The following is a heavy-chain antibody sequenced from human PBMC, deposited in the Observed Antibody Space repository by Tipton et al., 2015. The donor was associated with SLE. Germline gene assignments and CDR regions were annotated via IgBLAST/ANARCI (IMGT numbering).Heavy chain of an antibody. CDR1: GYTVTRYY. J-gene: IGHJ4*02. Sequence: QLVQSGAEVKKPGASVKVSCKASGYTVTRYYMHWVRQAPGQGLEWMGIINPSDGSTTYARRFQGRVTTTRDTSTNTVYMELSSLRSEDTAVYYCARVGDYYNSGSRVFDHWGQGILVTVSS. CDR3: ARVGDYYNSGSRVFDH. V-gene: IGHV1-46*01. D-gene: IGHD3-10*01. CDR2: INPSDGST.